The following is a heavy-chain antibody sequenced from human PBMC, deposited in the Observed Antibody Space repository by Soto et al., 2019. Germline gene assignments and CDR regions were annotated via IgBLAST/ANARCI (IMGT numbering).Heavy chain of an antibody. Sequence: GESLRLSCAVSDFPFSNYSMTGVRQAPGKGLDWVSTISASGDSTYYADSVKGRFTISRDNSKSTMYLQMNSLSAEDTAIYYCAKVHNGFETSGYYHEHYWGQGTLVNVSS. D-gene: IGHD3-22*01. J-gene: IGHJ4*02. CDR2: ISASGDST. CDR3: AKVHNGFETSGYYHEHY. V-gene: IGHV3-23*01. CDR1: DFPFSNYS.